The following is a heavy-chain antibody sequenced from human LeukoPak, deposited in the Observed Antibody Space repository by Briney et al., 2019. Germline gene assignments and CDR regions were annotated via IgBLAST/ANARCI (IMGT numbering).Heavy chain of an antibody. V-gene: IGHV4-38-2*02. D-gene: IGHD3-10*01. Sequence: SETLSLTCTVSGYSINSGFYWGWIRQPPGKGLEWIGSIYHSGSTHYKSSLKSRVTISVDTSKNQLSLKLTSVTAADTAVYYCARATMVRGVMGFVYYYYYYMDVWGKGTTVTISS. CDR3: ARATMVRGVMGFVYYYYYYMDV. CDR2: IYHSGST. CDR1: GYSINSGFY. J-gene: IGHJ6*03.